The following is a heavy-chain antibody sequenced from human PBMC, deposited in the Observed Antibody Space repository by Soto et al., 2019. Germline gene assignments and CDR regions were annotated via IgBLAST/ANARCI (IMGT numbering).Heavy chain of an antibody. CDR3: ATDRDPTLMRRTQTMLVGAFDI. D-gene: IGHD3-22*01. Sequence: ASVKVSCKVSGYTLTELSMHWVRQAPGKGLEWMGGFDPEDGETIYAQKFQGRVTMTEDTSTDTAYMELSSLRSEDTAVYYCATDRDPTLMRRTQTMLVGAFDIWGQGTMVTVSS. CDR1: GYTLTELS. J-gene: IGHJ3*02. V-gene: IGHV1-24*01. CDR2: FDPEDGET.